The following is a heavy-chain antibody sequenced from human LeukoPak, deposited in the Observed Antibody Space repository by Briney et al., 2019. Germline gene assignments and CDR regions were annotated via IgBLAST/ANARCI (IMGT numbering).Heavy chain of an antibody. Sequence: ASVKVSCKASGYTFSSYAMNWVRQAPGQGLEWMGWINTNTGNPTYAQGFTGRFVFSLDTSVSTAYLQISSLKAEDTAVYYCARDPFSYYYDSRGYPSWGQGTLVTVSS. CDR2: INTNTGNP. J-gene: IGHJ5*02. CDR3: ARDPFSYYYDSRGYPS. CDR1: GYTFSSYA. V-gene: IGHV7-4-1*02. D-gene: IGHD3-22*01.